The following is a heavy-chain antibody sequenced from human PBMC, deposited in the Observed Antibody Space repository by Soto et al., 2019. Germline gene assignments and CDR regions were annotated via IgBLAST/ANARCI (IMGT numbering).Heavy chain of an antibody. CDR2: IYYSGST. J-gene: IGHJ5*02. CDR3: ARNSLSSSWSWFDP. Sequence: SETLSLTCTVSGGSVSSGSYYWSWIRQPPGKGLEWIGYIYYSGSTNYNPSLKSRVTISVDTSKNQFSLKLSSVTAADTAVYYCARNSLSSSWSWFDPWGQGTLVTVSS. CDR1: GGSVSSGSYY. D-gene: IGHD6-13*01. V-gene: IGHV4-61*01.